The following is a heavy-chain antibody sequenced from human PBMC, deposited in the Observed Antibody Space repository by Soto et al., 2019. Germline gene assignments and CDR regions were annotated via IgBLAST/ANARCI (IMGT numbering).Heavy chain of an antibody. V-gene: IGHV6-1*01. CDR3: ARDLDFWSGKTTEPYYYYGMDV. D-gene: IGHD3-3*01. Sequence: SQTLSLTCAISGDSVSSNSAAWNWIRQSPSRGLEWLGRTYYRSKWYNDYAVSVKSRITINPDTSKNQFSLQLNSVTPEDTAVYYCARDLDFWSGKTTEPYYYYGMDVWGQGTTVTAP. CDR2: TYYRSKWYN. CDR1: GDSVSSNSAA. J-gene: IGHJ6*02.